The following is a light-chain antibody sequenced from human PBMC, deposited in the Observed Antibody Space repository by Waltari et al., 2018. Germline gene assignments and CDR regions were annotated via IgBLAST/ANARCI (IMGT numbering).Light chain of an antibody. CDR3: SSYSTINTRV. V-gene: IGLV2-14*01. CDR1: SSDVGGSNY. J-gene: IGLJ1*01. CDR2: GVS. Sequence: QSALTQPASVSGSPGQSIAISCTGTSSDVGGSNYASWYQQYPGKGPKLLISGVSDRPSGISDRFSGSKSGNTASLTISGLQAEDEADYYCSSYSTINTRVFGPGTKVTVL.